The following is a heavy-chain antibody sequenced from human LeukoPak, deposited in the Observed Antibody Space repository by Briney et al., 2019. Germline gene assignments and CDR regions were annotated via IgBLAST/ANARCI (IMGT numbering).Heavy chain of an antibody. CDR3: TRGGPVAGTHKYFQH. CDR1: GYTFTSYD. J-gene: IGHJ1*01. CDR2: MNPNNGNT. V-gene: IGHV1-8*01. D-gene: IGHD6-19*01. Sequence: ASVKVSCKASGYTFTSYDINWVRQATGQGLEWMGWMNPNNGNTDYAQKFQDRVTLTRNTSISTAYMELSSLRSEDTAVYYCTRGGPVAGTHKYFQHWGQGTLVTVSP.